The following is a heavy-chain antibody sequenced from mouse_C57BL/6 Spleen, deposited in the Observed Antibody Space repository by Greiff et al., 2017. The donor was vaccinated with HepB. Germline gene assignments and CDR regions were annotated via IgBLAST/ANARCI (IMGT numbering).Heavy chain of an antibody. CDR1: GFTFSSYA. Sequence: EVMLVESGGGLVKPGGSLKLSCAASGFTFSSYAMSWVRQTPEKRLEWVATISDGGSYTYYPDNVKGRFTISRDNAKNNLYLQMSHLKSEDTAMYYCARDLLRQRSYFDYWGQGTTLTVSS. J-gene: IGHJ2*01. D-gene: IGHD1-2*01. V-gene: IGHV5-4*01. CDR3: ARDLLRQRSYFDY. CDR2: ISDGGSYT.